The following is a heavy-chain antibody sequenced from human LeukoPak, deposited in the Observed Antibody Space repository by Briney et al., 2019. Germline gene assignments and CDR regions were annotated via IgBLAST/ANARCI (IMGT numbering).Heavy chain of an antibody. V-gene: IGHV4-39*01. CDR3: ARRYTASPGERFDY. CDR1: GGSISSRNYY. Sequence: SETLSLTCTVSGGSISSRNYYWGWIRQPPGKGLEWIGSIYFSGSTYYNPSLKSRVTVSVDTSKNEFSLMLRSLTAADTAVYYCARRYTASPGERFDYWGQGTLVTVSS. CDR2: IYFSGST. D-gene: IGHD2-2*02. J-gene: IGHJ4*02.